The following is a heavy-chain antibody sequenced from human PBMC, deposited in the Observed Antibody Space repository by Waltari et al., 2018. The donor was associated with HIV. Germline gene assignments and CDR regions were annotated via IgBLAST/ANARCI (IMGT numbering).Heavy chain of an antibody. J-gene: IGHJ4*02. CDR3: VLDANRPLDY. CDR1: GFTFSQYY. CDR2: INGKWATT. V-gene: IGHV3-64D*06. Sequence: EVQLVESGGGSVQPGGSLRLSCSASGFTFSQYYMHWVRQAPGKGLEYVSVINGKWATTYYADSVKGRVTISRDNSKNTVYLQMSSLRVEDTAVYYCVLDANRPLDYWGQGTLVSVSS.